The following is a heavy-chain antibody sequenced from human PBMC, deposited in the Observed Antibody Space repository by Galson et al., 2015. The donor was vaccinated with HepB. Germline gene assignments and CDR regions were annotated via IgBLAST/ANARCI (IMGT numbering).Heavy chain of an antibody. J-gene: IGHJ3*02. CDR2: ISYDGSNK. CDR3: AKDAGTCGGDCYLGAFDI. D-gene: IGHD2-21*02. CDR1: GFTFSSYG. V-gene: IGHV3-30*18. Sequence: SLRLSCAASGFTFSSYGMHWVRQAPGKGLEWVAVISYDGSNKYYADSVKGRFTISRDNSKNTLYLQMNSLRAEDTAVYYCAKDAGTCGGDCYLGAFDIWGQGTMVTVSS.